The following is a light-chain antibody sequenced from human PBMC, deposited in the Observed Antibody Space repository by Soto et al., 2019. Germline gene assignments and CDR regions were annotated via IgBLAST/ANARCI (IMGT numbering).Light chain of an antibody. CDR3: LQYESYPPT. J-gene: IGKJ4*01. CDR2: AAS. CDR1: QVIRNS. Sequence: DIQMTQSPSSLSASVGDRVTITCRASQVIRNSLSWFQQKPCKVPKSLIYAASTLQSGVPSKFSGSGSGTDFTLTISSLQPEDFATYYCLQYESYPPTFGGGTKVEIK. V-gene: IGKV1-16*02.